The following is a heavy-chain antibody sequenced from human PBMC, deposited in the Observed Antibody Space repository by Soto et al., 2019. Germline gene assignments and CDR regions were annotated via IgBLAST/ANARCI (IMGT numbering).Heavy chain of an antibody. CDR2: ISSSSSYI. CDR1: GFTFSSYT. CDR3: XXXXXL. Sequence: EVQLVESGGGLVKPGGSLRLSCAASGFTFSSYTMNWVRQAPGKGLEWVSSISSSSSYIYYADSVKGRFTISRDNAKXXXXXXXXXXXXXXXXXXXXXXXXXLWGQGTLVTVSS. V-gene: IGHV3-21*02. J-gene: IGHJ4*02.